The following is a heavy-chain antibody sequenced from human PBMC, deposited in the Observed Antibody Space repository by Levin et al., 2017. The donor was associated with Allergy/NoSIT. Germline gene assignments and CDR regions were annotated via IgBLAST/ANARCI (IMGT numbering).Heavy chain of an antibody. J-gene: IGHJ6*03. D-gene: IGHD3-16*02. CDR2: ISGSGGST. V-gene: IGHV3-23*01. CDR1: GFTFSSYA. CDR3: AKDAITFGGVIDPYYYYYMDV. Sequence: PGGSLRLSCAASGFTFSSYAMSWVRQAPGKGLEWVSAISGSGGSTYYADSVKGRFTISRDNSKNTLYLQMNSLRAEDTAVYYCAKDAITFGGVIDPYYYYYMDVWGKGTTVTVSS.